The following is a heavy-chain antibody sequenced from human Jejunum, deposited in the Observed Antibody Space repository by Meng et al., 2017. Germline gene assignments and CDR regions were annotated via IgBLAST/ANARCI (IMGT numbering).Heavy chain of an antibody. Sequence: QSQGPGPGLVKPSETLSLTCAVSGGSISTAGYYWGWIRQSPGKGLEWIGSIFYSGTTYYNPSLKSRVTISIDTSKNQFSLKMNSVTAADTAVYYCARDTAGFGPWGQGTLVTVSS. D-gene: IGHD6-13*01. CDR2: IFYSGTT. CDR3: ARDTAGFGP. J-gene: IGHJ5*02. CDR1: GGSISTAGYY. V-gene: IGHV4-39*07.